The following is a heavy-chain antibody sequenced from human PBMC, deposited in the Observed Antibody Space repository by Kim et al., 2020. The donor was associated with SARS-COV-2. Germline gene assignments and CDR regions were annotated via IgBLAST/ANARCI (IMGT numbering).Heavy chain of an antibody. D-gene: IGHD4-17*01. CDR3: ARDRTDDYGDYEYYFDY. Sequence: GGSLRLSCAASGFTFSSYGMHWVRQAPGKGLEWEAVIWYDGSNKYYADSVKGRFTISRDNSKNTLYLQMNSLRAEDTAVYYCARDRTDDYGDYEYYFDYWGQGTLVTVSS. J-gene: IGHJ4*02. CDR2: IWYDGSNK. CDR1: GFTFSSYG. V-gene: IGHV3-33*01.